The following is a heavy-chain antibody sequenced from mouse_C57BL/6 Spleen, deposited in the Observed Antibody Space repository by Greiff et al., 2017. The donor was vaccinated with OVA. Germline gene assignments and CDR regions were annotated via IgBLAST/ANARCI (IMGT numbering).Heavy chain of an antibody. Sequence: VQLKESGGGLVQPGGSLSLSCAASGFSFTDYYMSWVRQPPGKALEWLGFIRNKANGYTTAYSASVKGRFTIYRDNSPRFLYLQMNARRAEDSDTYYCGRSDDDGYFDYWGQGTTLTVSS. J-gene: IGHJ2*01. CDR3: GRSDDDGYFDY. V-gene: IGHV7-3*01. CDR2: IRNKANGYTT. CDR1: GFSFTDYY. D-gene: IGHD2-3*01.